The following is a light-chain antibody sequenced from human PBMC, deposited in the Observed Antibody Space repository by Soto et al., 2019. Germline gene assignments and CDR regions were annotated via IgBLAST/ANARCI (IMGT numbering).Light chain of an antibody. V-gene: IGLV2-18*02. CDR1: SSDVGSYDR. J-gene: IGLJ1*01. Sequence: QSALTQPPSVSGSPGQSVTISCTGTSSDVGSYDRVSWYQQPPGTAPKLMIYDVSNRPSGVPDRFSGSTSGNTASLTISGLQEEEEADYYCSSYTSSDTHVFGTGTKLTVL. CDR2: DVS. CDR3: SSYTSSDTHV.